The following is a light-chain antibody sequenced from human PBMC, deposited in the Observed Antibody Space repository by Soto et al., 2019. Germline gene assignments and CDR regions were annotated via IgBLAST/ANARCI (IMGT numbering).Light chain of an antibody. J-gene: IGKJ5*01. CDR3: QQYNNWPIT. CDR2: RAS. CDR1: QNIDIN. Sequence: ERVMMQSPATLSVSPGERSTLSCRAIQNIDINLAWYQQKAGQSPRLLIFRASTRASGIPARFSGSGSGTEFTLTISSLQSEDFAVYYCQQYNNWPITFGQGTRLEIK. V-gene: IGKV3-15*01.